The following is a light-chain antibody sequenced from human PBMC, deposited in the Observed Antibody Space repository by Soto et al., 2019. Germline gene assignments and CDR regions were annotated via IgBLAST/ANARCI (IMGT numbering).Light chain of an antibody. CDR2: EDN. V-gene: IGLV6-57*02. CDR3: QYYDAPGQAVV. Sequence: NFMLTQPHSVSESPGKTATISCTGSSGSIASNYVQWYQQRPGSAPTTIIYEDNQRPSGVPDLFSGSIDISSNSASLTIAGFMSADRADYCCQYYDAPGQAVVFGGGTKPTVL. CDR1: SGSIASNY. J-gene: IGLJ2*01.